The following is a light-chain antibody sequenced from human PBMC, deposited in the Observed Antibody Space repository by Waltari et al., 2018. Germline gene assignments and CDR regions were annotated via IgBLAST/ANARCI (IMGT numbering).Light chain of an antibody. CDR2: SNN. V-gene: IGLV1-44*01. CDR3: AAWDDSLNVVV. J-gene: IGLJ2*01. CDR1: SSNIGSNT. Sequence: QSVLTQPPSASGTPGQRVTISCSGSSSNIGSNTVNWYQQLPGTAPKLLIYSNNPRPPGVPDRFSGSKSGTSASLAISGLQSEDEADYYCAAWDDSLNVVVFGGGTKLTVL.